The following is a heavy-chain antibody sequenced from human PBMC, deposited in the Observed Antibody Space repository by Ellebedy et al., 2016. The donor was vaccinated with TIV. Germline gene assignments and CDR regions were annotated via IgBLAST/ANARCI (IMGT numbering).Heavy chain of an antibody. CDR3: AGGIIQYFFDY. V-gene: IGHV1-46*01. Sequence: AASVKVSCKASGYTFINYYIHWVRHAPGQGLEWMVIINPKDDTTSYAQTFKGKVTLTRDTSTSTVYMDLRSLRYDDTAVYYCAGGIIQYFFDYWGRGTLVTVSS. CDR1: GYTFINYY. CDR2: INPKDDTT. D-gene: IGHD2-15*01. J-gene: IGHJ4*02.